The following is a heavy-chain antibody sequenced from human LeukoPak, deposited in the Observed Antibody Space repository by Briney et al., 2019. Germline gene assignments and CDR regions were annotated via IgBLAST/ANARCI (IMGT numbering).Heavy chain of an antibody. CDR3: ARREQLTQFDP. J-gene: IGHJ5*02. CDR1: TASMTGYY. CDR2: INYRGSA. D-gene: IGHD6-13*01. Sequence: SETLSLTCTVYTASMTGYYWTWIRQAPGKGLAWIASINYRGSADYNPSLKSRVTISVDTSKNQFSLKLSSVTAADTAVYYCARREQLTQFDPWGQGTLVTVSS. V-gene: IGHV4-59*12.